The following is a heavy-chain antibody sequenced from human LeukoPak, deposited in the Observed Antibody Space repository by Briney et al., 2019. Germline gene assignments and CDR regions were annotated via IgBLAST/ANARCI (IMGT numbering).Heavy chain of an antibody. J-gene: IGHJ4*02. CDR1: GFTFSSYA. V-gene: IGHV3-23*01. Sequence: PGGSLRLSCAASGFTFSSYAMSWVRQAPGKGLEWVSAISGSGGSTYYADSVKGRFTISRDNSKYTLYLQMNSLRAEDTAVYYCAKARIVTMIVVALDYWGQGTLVTVSS. CDR3: AKARIVTMIVVALDY. D-gene: IGHD3-22*01. CDR2: ISGSGGST.